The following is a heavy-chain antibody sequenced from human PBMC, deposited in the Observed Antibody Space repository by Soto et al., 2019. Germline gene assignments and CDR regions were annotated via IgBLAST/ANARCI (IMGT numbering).Heavy chain of an antibody. J-gene: IGHJ4*02. CDR2: ISGYNGNT. CDR1: VYAFRNVV. CDR3: GRGKYHFDY. Sequence: GALVKVSCKTSVYAFRNVVISWRRLAPGQGLQWMGCISGYNGNTNSAQRLQDRVTMTTETSTSTAYMELRSLRFDDTAVYYFGRGKYHFDYWGLGTLVTVSS. V-gene: IGHV1-18*01.